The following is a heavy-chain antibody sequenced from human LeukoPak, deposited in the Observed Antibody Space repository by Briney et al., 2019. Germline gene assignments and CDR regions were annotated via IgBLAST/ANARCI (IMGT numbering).Heavy chain of an antibody. D-gene: IGHD1-26*01. Sequence: GGSLRLSCATSGFTFSTYNMNWVRQTPGKGLEWVSSITPSSNNIYYADSVKGRFTISRDNAKNSLYLQMDSLRAEDTAVYYCARDYSVSYYRIDYWGQGTLVTVSS. CDR1: GFTFSTYN. V-gene: IGHV3-21*01. CDR2: ITPSSNNI. J-gene: IGHJ4*02. CDR3: ARDYSVSYYRIDY.